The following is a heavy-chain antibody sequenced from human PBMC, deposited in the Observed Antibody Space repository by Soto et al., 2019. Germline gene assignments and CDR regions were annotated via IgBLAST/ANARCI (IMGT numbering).Heavy chain of an antibody. CDR2: ISYDGSNK. Sequence: QVQLVESGGGVVQPGRSLRLSCAASGFTFSSYAMHWVRQAPGKGLEWVAVISYDGSNKYYADSVKGRFTISRDNSKNTLYVQMNSLRAEDTAGYYCARDGPDSSGWAGYGMDVW. D-gene: IGHD6-25*01. CDR1: GFTFSSYA. V-gene: IGHV3-30-3*01. CDR3: ARDGPDSSGWAGYGMDV. J-gene: IGHJ6*01.